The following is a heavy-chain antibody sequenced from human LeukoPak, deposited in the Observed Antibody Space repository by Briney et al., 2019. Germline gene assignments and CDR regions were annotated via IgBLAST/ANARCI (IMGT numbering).Heavy chain of an antibody. CDR3: ARDNSVGDVAWWFDP. CDR1: GYTFTGYY. V-gene: IGHV1-46*01. D-gene: IGHD1-26*01. J-gene: IGHJ5*02. Sequence: ASVKVSCKASGYTFTGYYMHWVRQAPGQGLEWLGLINPSGSSTLYAQKFQGRVTMTRDMSTTTDYMELSSLRSEDTAVYYCARDNSVGDVAWWFDPWGQGTLVTVSS. CDR2: INPSGSST.